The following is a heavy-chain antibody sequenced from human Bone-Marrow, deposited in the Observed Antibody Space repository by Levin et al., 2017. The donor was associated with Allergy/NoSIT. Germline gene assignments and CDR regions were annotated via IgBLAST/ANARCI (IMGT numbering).Heavy chain of an antibody. CDR1: GFSFTKYT. Sequence: GESLKISCAASGFSFTKYTMNWVRQAPGKGLEWVSSISSSSSYIYSADSVKGRFTISRDNAKSSVHLQMNSLRAEDTAVYYCARAARIAAAGTTPDYWGQGTLVTVSS. V-gene: IGHV3-21*06. CDR3: ARAARIAAAGTTPDY. D-gene: IGHD6-13*01. J-gene: IGHJ4*02. CDR2: ISSSSSYI.